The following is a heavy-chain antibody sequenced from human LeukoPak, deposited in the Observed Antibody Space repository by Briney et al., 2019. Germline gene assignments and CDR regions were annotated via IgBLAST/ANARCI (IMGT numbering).Heavy chain of an antibody. Sequence: PSETLSLTCIVSGGSISSGGHPWSWIRQSPGKGLEWIGYIYDSGSTLYNPSLKSRVTMSIDRSNNQFSLKLSSVTAADTAVYYCARESNINNWFDPWSQGTLVTVSS. CDR3: ARESNINNWFDP. CDR2: IYDSGST. J-gene: IGHJ5*01. D-gene: IGHD2/OR15-2a*01. CDR1: GGSISSGGHP. V-gene: IGHV4-30-2*06.